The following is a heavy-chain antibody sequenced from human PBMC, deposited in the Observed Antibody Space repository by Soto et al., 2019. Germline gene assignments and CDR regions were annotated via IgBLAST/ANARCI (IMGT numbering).Heavy chain of an antibody. CDR3: ARGSVTIFGVISGGGIDP. CDR1: GFTFSSYS. Sequence: GGSLRLSCAASGFTFSSYSMNWVRQAPGKGLEWVSYISSSSSTIYYADSVKGRFTISRDNAKNSLYLQMNSLRAEDTAVYYCARGSVTIFGVISGGGIDPWGQGTLVTVSS. CDR2: ISSSSSTI. V-gene: IGHV3-48*01. J-gene: IGHJ5*02. D-gene: IGHD3-3*01.